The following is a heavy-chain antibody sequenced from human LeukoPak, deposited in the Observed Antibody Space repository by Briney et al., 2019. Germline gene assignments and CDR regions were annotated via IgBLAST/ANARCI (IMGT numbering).Heavy chain of an antibody. Sequence: SETLSLTCTVSGGSISSYYWSWIRQPPGKGLEWIGYIYYSGSTNYNPSLKSRVAISIDTSKNQFSLKLSSVTAADTAVYYCASSPFAAAGTLDYWGQGTLVTVSS. J-gene: IGHJ4*02. CDR3: ASSPFAAAGTLDY. D-gene: IGHD6-13*01. V-gene: IGHV4-59*08. CDR2: IYYSGST. CDR1: GGSISSYY.